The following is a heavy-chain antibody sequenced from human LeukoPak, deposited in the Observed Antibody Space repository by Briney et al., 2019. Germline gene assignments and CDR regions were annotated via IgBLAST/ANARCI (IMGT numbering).Heavy chain of an antibody. CDR2: IIPIFGTA. D-gene: IGHD6-19*01. V-gene: IGHV1-69*05. CDR3: AREWLASHFDY. J-gene: IGHJ4*02. Sequence: GASVKVSCKASGYTFTSYDISWVRQAPGQGLEWMGRIIPIFGTANYAQKLQGRVTITTDESTSTAYMELSSLRSEDTAVYYCAREWLASHFDYWGQGTLVTVSS. CDR1: GYTFTSYD.